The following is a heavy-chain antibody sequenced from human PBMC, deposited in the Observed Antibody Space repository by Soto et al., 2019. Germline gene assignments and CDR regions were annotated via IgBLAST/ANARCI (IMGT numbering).Heavy chain of an antibody. V-gene: IGHV4-4*07. J-gene: IGHJ5*02. D-gene: IGHD6-13*01. CDR3: ARDVRSSSWYKNWFDP. CDR1: GGSISSYY. CDR2: IYTSGST. Sequence: LSLTCTVSGGSISSYYLSWIRQPAGRGLEWIGRIYTSGSTNYNPSLKSRVTMSVDTSKNQFSLKLSSVTAADTAVYYCARDVRSSSWYKNWFDPWGQGTLVTVSS.